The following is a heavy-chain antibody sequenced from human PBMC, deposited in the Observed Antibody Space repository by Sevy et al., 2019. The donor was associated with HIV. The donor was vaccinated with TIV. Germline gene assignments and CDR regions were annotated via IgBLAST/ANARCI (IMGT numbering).Heavy chain of an antibody. CDR2: ISSNGGST. Sequence: GGSLRLSCAAAGFTFSNYAMHWVRQAPGKGLEYVSAISSNGGSTYYANSVKGRFTISRDNSKNTLYLQMGSLRAEDMAVYYCARGGTTAVTPVDYWGQGTLVTVSS. CDR3: ARGGTTAVTPVDY. J-gene: IGHJ4*02. V-gene: IGHV3-64*01. CDR1: GFTFSNYA. D-gene: IGHD4-17*01.